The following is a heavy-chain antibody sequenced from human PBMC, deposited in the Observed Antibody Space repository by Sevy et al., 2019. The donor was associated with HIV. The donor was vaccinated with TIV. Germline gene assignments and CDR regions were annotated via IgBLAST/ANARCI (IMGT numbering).Heavy chain of an antibody. CDR3: AGSVYSHSPLDFDY. Sequence: GGSLRLSCAASGFTFSSYSMSWVRQAPGKGLEWVSSISSSNYFIYYTDSVKGRFTISRDNAKNSLYLQMNSLRAEDTAVYYCAGSVYSHSPLDFDYWGQGTLVTVSS. D-gene: IGHD4-4*01. V-gene: IGHV3-21*01. CDR2: ISSSNYFI. J-gene: IGHJ4*02. CDR1: GFTFSSYS.